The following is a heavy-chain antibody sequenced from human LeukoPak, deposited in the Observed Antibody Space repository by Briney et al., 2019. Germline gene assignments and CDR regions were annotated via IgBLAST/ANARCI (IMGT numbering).Heavy chain of an antibody. Sequence: PSETLSLTCTVSGGSISSSSYYWVWMRQPPGKGLEWIGSIYYSGSTYYNPSLKSRVTISVDTSKNQFSLRLNSVTAADTAVYHCARHTSMVRGVMKYYFDYWGQGTLATVSS. D-gene: IGHD3-10*01. CDR3: ARHTSMVRGVMKYYFDY. V-gene: IGHV4-39*01. J-gene: IGHJ4*02. CDR2: IYYSGST. CDR1: GGSISSSSYY.